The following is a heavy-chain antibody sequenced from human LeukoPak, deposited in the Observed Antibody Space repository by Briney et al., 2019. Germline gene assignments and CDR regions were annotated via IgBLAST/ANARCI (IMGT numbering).Heavy chain of an antibody. D-gene: IGHD3-3*01. J-gene: IGHJ4*02. Sequence: GGSLRLSCAASGFTFSSYAMSWVRQAPGKGLEWVSAISGSGGSTYYADSVKGRFTISRDNSKSTLYLQMNSLRAEDTAVYYCAKGGVLRLLKNFDYWGQGTLVTVSS. CDR2: ISGSGGST. CDR1: GFTFSSYA. CDR3: AKGGVLRLLKNFDY. V-gene: IGHV3-23*01.